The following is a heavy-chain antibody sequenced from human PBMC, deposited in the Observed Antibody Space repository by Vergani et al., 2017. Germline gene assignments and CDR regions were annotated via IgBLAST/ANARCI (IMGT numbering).Heavy chain of an antibody. CDR3: ASGGKGRITMVRGTRRDYFDY. Sequence: QVQLVQSGAEVQKPGASVKVSCKASGYTFTGYYMHWVRQAPGQGLEWMGWINPNSGGTNYAQKFQGRVTMTRDTSISTAYMELSRLRSDDTAVYYCASGGKGRITMVRGTRRDYFDYWGQGTLVTVSS. D-gene: IGHD3-10*01. J-gene: IGHJ4*02. CDR1: GYTFTGYY. CDR2: INPNSGGT. V-gene: IGHV1-2*02.